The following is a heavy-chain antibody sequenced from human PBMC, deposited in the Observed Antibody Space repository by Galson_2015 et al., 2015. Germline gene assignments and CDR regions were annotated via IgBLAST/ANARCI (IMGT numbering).Heavy chain of an antibody. Sequence: SLRLSCAASGFTFDDYAMHWVRQAPGKGLEWVSLISGDGGSTYYADSVKGRFTISRDNSKNSLYLQMNSLRTEDTALYYCAKPGSRYECMITFGGVIVDYFDYWGQGTLVTVSS. CDR3: AKPGSRYECMITFGGVIVDYFDY. J-gene: IGHJ4*02. CDR1: GFTFDDYA. CDR2: ISGDGGST. V-gene: IGHV3-43*02. D-gene: IGHD3-16*02.